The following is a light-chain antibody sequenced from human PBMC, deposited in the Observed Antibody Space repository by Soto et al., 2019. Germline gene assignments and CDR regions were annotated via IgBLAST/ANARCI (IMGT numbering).Light chain of an antibody. CDR3: QQFDSYPYT. J-gene: IGKJ2*01. V-gene: IGKV1-5*03. CDR1: QTISNW. CDR2: RAS. Sequence: DIQMTQSPSTLSASVGDRVTITCRASQTISNWLAWYQQKPGKAPKLLIYRASSLNTGLPSRFGGSGSGTEFTLTISSLQPHDVATYSCQQFDSYPYTFGQGTKLEIK.